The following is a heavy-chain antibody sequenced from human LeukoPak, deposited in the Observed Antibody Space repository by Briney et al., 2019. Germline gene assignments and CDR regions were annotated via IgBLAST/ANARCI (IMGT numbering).Heavy chain of an antibody. CDR1: GGSFSGYY. D-gene: IGHD3-22*01. CDR2: INHSGST. V-gene: IGHV4-34*01. Sequence: SETLSLTCAVYGGSFSGYYWSWIRQPPGKGLEWIGEINHSGSTNYNPSLKSRVTISVDTSKNQFSLKLSSVTAADTAVYYCATTYDYYDSSGYHDWGQGTLVTVSS. CDR3: ATTYDYYDSSGYHD. J-gene: IGHJ4*02.